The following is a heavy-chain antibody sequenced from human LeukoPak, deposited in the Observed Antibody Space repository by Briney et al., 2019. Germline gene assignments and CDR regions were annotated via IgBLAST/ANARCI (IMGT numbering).Heavy chain of an antibody. J-gene: IGHJ6*02. CDR3: AREGAWYVSGSYSGYFYGMDV. D-gene: IGHD3-10*01. V-gene: IGHV3-21*01. CDR2: IRSSGGYI. Sequence: GGSLRLSCAASGFTFSSFGMNWVRQAPGKGLDWVSSIRSSGGYIHYADSVKGRFTISRDNAKNSLYLQMNSLRAEDTAVYYCAREGAWYVSGSYSGYFYGMDVWGQGTTVTVSS. CDR1: GFTFSSFG.